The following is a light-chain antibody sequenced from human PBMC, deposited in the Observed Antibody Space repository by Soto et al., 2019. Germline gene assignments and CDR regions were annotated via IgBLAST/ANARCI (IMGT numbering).Light chain of an antibody. V-gene: IGKV3-20*01. CDR2: GAS. CDR1: QSVSSNY. CDR3: QQYANSPFT. J-gene: IGKJ2*01. Sequence: EIVLTQSPGTLPLSPGERATLPCRASQSVSSNYLVWYQQKPGQAPRPLIYGASSRATGIPDRFSGSGSGTDFTLTISRLEPEDFAVYYCQQYANSPFTFGQGTKLELK.